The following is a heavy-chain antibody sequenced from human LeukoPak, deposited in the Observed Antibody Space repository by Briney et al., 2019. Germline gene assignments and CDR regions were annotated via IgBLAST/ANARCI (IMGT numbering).Heavy chain of an antibody. Sequence: PGGSLRLSCAASGFTFSSYAMHWARQAPGKGLEWVAVISYDGSIKYYADSVKGRFTTSRDNSKNMLYLQMNSLSAEDTAVYYCARGPGYSSGWYVLSVNYWGQGTLVTVS. CDR3: ARGPGYSSGWYVLSVNY. CDR2: ISYDGSIK. D-gene: IGHD6-19*01. V-gene: IGHV3-30-3*01. CDR1: GFTFSSYA. J-gene: IGHJ4*02.